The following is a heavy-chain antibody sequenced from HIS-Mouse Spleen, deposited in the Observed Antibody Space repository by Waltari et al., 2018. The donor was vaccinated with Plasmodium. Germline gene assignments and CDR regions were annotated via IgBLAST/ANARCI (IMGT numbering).Heavy chain of an antibody. V-gene: IGHV4-34*01. CDR2: INHSGST. Sequence: QVQLQPWGAGLLTPPETLSLTCAVHVGSSRGYYWSWIRQPPGKGLEWIGEINHSGSTNYNPSLKRRVTISVDTSKNQFSLKLSSVTAADTAVYYCASSWYWYFDLWGRGTLVTVSS. J-gene: IGHJ2*01. D-gene: IGHD6-13*01. CDR1: VGSSRGYY. CDR3: ASSWYWYFDL.